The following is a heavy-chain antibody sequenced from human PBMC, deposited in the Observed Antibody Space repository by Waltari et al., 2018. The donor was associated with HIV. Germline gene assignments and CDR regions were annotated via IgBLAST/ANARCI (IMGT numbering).Heavy chain of an antibody. CDR2: ISSSSSYI. CDR3: ARDTSFWSSPDLDAFDI. D-gene: IGHD3-3*01. Sequence: EVQLVESGGGLVKPGGSPRLSCAASGFTFSSYSMNWVRQAPGKGLEWVSSISSSSSYIYYADSVKGRFTISRDNAKNSLYLQMNSLRAEDTAVYYCARDTSFWSSPDLDAFDIWGQGTMVTVSS. J-gene: IGHJ3*02. V-gene: IGHV3-21*01. CDR1: GFTFSSYS.